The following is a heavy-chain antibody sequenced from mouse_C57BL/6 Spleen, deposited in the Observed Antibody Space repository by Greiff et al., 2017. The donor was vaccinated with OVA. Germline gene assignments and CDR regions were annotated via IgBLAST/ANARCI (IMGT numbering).Heavy chain of an antibody. V-gene: IGHV1-64*01. CDR3: AREGHYYGSTQHFDY. D-gene: IGHD1-1*01. Sequence: QVQLKQPGAELVKPGASVKLSCKASGYTFTSYWMHWVKQRPGQGLEWIGMIHPNSGSTNYNEKFKSKATLTVDKSSSTAYMQLSSLTSEDSAVYYCAREGHYYGSTQHFDYWGQGTTLTVSS. CDR2: IHPNSGST. CDR1: GYTFTSYW. J-gene: IGHJ2*01.